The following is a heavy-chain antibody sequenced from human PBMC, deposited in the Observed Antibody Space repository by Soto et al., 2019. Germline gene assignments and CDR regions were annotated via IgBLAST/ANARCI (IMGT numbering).Heavy chain of an antibody. V-gene: IGHV1-69*13. Sequence: SVKVSCKASGGTFSSYAISWVRQAPGQGLEWMGGIIPIFGTANYAQKFQGRVTITADESTSTAYMELSSLRSEDTAVYYCAREVQYTLGAPWELYYFDYWCQETLVTFLS. CDR2: IIPIFGTA. D-gene: IGHD3-16*01. CDR1: GGTFSSYA. CDR3: AREVQYTLGAPWELYYFDY. J-gene: IGHJ4*02.